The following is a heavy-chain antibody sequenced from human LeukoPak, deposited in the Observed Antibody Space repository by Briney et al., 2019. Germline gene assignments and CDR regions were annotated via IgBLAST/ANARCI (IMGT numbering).Heavy chain of an antibody. CDR1: GGSISSSSYY. CDR3: ARDRDSSGSIDY. Sequence: SETLSLTCTVSGGSISSSSYYWGWIRQPPGKGLEWIGSIYYSGSTYYNPSLKSRVTISVDTSKNQFSLKLSSVTAADTAVYYCARDRDSSGSIDYWGQGTLVSVSS. V-gene: IGHV4-39*07. J-gene: IGHJ4*02. CDR2: IYYSGST. D-gene: IGHD3-22*01.